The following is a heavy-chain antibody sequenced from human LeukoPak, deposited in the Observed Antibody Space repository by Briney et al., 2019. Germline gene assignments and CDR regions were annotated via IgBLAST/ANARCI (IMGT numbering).Heavy chain of an antibody. J-gene: IGHJ6*02. D-gene: IGHD3-16*01. CDR2: ISWDGGST. CDR3: ARGGGLDV. V-gene: IGHV3-43*01. Sequence: GGSLRLSCAASGFTFDDYTMHWVRQAPGKGLEWVSLISWDGGSTYYADSVKGRFTISRDNAKNSLYLQVSNLRAEDTAVYFCARGGGLDVWGQGATVTVSS. CDR1: GFTFDDYT.